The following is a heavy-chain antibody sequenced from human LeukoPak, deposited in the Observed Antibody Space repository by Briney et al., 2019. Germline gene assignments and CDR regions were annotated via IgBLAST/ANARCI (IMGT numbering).Heavy chain of an antibody. D-gene: IGHD1-26*01. CDR3: ARVSSGSYFGYYYYYMDV. J-gene: IGHJ6*03. CDR2: INSDGSST. V-gene: IGHV3-74*01. Sequence: GGSLRLSCAASGLTFSNYWMHWVRQVPGKGLVWVSRINSDGSSTSYADSVKGRFTISRDNAKNTLYLQMNSLRAEDTAVYYCARVSSGSYFGYYYYYMDVWGKGTTVTVSS. CDR1: GLTFSNYW.